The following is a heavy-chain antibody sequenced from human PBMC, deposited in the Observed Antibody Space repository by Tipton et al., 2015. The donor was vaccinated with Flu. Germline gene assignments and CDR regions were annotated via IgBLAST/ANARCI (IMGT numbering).Heavy chain of an antibody. J-gene: IGHJ4*03. CDR1: GDSIGNGYY. V-gene: IGHV4-38-2*01. CDR2: IHRSGNT. Sequence: TLSLTCSVSGDSIGNGYYWGWIRQSPGKGLEWIGNIHRSGNTYHNPSLKSRVTISVDTARNQFSLKLGSVTAADTAVYYCARRACRGSLCDGPVGGFGFWGQGTLVTVSS. CDR3: ARRACRGSLCDGPVGGFGF. D-gene: IGHD3/OR15-3a*01.